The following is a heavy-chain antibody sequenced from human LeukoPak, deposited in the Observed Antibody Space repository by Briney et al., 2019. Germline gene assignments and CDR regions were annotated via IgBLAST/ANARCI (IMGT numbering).Heavy chain of an antibody. CDR1: GFTFRNYR. CDR2: INVDGSGK. D-gene: IGHD4-23*01. V-gene: IGHV3-74*01. Sequence: GGSLRLSCAASGFTFRNYRTHSVRQVPGKGLVWVSRINVDGSGKSYADSVKGRFTISRDNAKNTVSLQMNSLRAEDTAVYYCVRDLILVDTPGDDFDYWGQGALVTVSS. CDR3: VRDLILVDTPGDDFDY. J-gene: IGHJ4*02.